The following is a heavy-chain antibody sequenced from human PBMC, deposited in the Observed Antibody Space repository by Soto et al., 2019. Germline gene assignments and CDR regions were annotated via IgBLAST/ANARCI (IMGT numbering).Heavy chain of an antibody. V-gene: IGHV1-18*01. D-gene: IGHD3-22*01. CDR3: AASLDYYDSSGYSDY. CDR2: ISAYNGNT. CDR1: GYTFTSYG. J-gene: IGHJ4*02. Sequence: GASVKVSCKASGYTFTSYGISWVRQAPGQGLEWMGWISAYNGNTNYAQKLQGRVTMTTDTSTSTAYMELRSLRSDDTAVYYCAASLDYYDSSGYSDYWGQGTLVTVSS.